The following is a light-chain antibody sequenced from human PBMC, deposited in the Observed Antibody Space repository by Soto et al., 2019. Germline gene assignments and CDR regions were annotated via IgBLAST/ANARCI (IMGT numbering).Light chain of an antibody. CDR2: GAS. V-gene: IGKV3-20*01. J-gene: IGKJ1*01. CDR3: QQYGNSPRWT. Sequence: TQSPGTLSLSPGERATLSCRTSQSVSSSYLAWYQQRPGQAPRLLIYGASSRATGIPDRFSGSGSGTDFTLTISRLEPEDFAVYYCQQYGNSPRWTFGQGTKVDIK. CDR1: QSVSSSY.